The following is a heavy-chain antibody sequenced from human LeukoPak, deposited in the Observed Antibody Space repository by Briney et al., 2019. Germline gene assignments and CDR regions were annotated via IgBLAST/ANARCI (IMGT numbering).Heavy chain of an antibody. J-gene: IGHJ4*02. D-gene: IGHD1-26*01. CDR1: GYTFTSYY. CDR3: ARDLPYIVGATPFDY. Sequence: ASVRVSCKASGYTFTSYYMHWVRQAPGQGLEWMGIINPSGGSTSYAQKSQGRVTMTRDTSTSTVYMELSSLRSEDTAVYYCARDLPYIVGATPFDYWGQGTLVTVSS. CDR2: INPSGGST. V-gene: IGHV1-46*01.